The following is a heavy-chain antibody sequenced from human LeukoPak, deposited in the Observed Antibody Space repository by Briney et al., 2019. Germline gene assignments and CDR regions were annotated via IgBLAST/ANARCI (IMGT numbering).Heavy chain of an antibody. CDR1: GFTFDDYA. CDR3: AKLSGYDSSGYLDY. Sequence: PGGSLRLSCAASGFTFDDYAMHWVRQAPGKGLEWVSGISWNSGSIDYADSVKGRFTISRDNAENSLYLQMNSLRAEDTALYYCAKLSGYDSSGYLDYWGQGTLVTVSS. V-gene: IGHV3-9*01. CDR2: ISWNSGSI. D-gene: IGHD3-22*01. J-gene: IGHJ4*02.